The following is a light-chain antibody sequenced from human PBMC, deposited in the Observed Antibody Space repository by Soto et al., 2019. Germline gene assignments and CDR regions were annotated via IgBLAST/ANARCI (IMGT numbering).Light chain of an antibody. Sequence: EIVLTQSPATRSLSPGERATLSCRASQSVSSYLAWYQQKPGQAPRLLGYDASNRATGIPARFSGSVSGTDFTLPISRLEPEDFAVYYCQQRSNWPPAITFGQGTRLEIK. CDR1: QSVSSY. J-gene: IGKJ5*01. V-gene: IGKV3-11*01. CDR2: DAS. CDR3: QQRSNWPPAIT.